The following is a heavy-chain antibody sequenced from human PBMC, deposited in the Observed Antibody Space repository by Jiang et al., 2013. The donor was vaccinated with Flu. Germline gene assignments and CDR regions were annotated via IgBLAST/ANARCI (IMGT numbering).Heavy chain of an antibody. D-gene: IGHD4-17*01. CDR3: ARSERAPPTDVDAFDI. J-gene: IGHJ3*02. CDR1: GGSISSYY. CDR2: IYYSGST. V-gene: IGHV4-59*08. Sequence: SLTCTVSGGSISSYYWSWIRQPPGKGLEWIGYIYYSGSTNYNPSLKSRVTISVDTSKNQFSLKLSSVTAAGTAVYCCARSERAPPTDVDAFDIWGQGTMVTVSS.